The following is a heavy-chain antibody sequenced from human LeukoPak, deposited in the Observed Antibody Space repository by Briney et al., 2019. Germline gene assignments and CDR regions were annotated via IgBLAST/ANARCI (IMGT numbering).Heavy chain of an antibody. CDR2: MNPNSGNT. Sequence: ASVKVPCKASGYTFTSYDINWVRQATGQGLEWMGWMNPNSGNTGYAQKFQGRVTITRNTSISTAYMELSSLRSEDTAVYFCARGGVDHYGSGTYYLMYYFDHWGQGALVTVSS. D-gene: IGHD3-10*01. CDR3: ARGGVDHYGSGTYYLMYYFDH. V-gene: IGHV1-8*03. J-gene: IGHJ4*02. CDR1: GYTFTSYD.